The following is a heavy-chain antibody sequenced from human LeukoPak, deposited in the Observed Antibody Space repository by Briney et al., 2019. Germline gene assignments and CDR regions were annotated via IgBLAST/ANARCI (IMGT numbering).Heavy chain of an antibody. CDR3: ALLRGGTYFDY. V-gene: IGHV4-39*01. CDR1: GGSNTTSTYY. J-gene: IGHJ4*02. Sequence: PSETLSLTCTVSGGSNTTSTYYWGWIRQPPGKGLEWIGSISYSGSTYYNASLKSRVTISADTSKNQFSLKMSSVTAADTAVYYCALLRGGTYFDYWGQATLVTVSS. CDR2: ISYSGST. D-gene: IGHD3-16*01.